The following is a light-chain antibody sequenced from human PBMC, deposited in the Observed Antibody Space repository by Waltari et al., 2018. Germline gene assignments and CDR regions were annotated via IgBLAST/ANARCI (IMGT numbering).Light chain of an antibody. CDR3: QQRSKWPWS. CDR1: QSVNSQ. V-gene: IGKV3-11*01. J-gene: IGKJ1*01. Sequence: IVLTQSPATLSLSPGERATLSCRASQSVNSQLAWYQHKPGQAPSLLIYDASIRVTGISARFSGSGSGTDFTLTISSLGPEDFAVYYCQQRSKWPWSFGQGTKVEIK. CDR2: DAS.